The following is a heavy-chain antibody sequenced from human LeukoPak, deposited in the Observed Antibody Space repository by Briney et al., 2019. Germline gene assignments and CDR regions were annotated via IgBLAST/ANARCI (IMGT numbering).Heavy chain of an antibody. CDR3: AKDPHDYGDYIDY. CDR2: ISGTGGGT. Sequence: GGSLRLSCAASGFTFSSYAMSWVRQAPGKGLEWASAISGTGGGTYYADSVKGRFTISRDNSKNTLYLQMNSLRAEDTAVYYCAKDPHDYGDYIDYWGQGTLVTVSS. CDR1: GFTFSSYA. V-gene: IGHV3-23*01. D-gene: IGHD4-17*01. J-gene: IGHJ4*02.